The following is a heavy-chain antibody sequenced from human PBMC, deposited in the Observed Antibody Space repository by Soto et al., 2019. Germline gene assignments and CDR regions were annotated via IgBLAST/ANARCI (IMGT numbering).Heavy chain of an antibody. CDR2: IIPIFGIT. CDR1: GGTFSGYA. CDR3: ARDTRSITGTTSSEDFQH. J-gene: IGHJ1*01. Sequence: QAQLMQSGAEVKEPGSSVKVSCKASGGTFSGYAISWVRQAPGQGLEWLGGIIPIFGITNYAQKFQNRLTIAADESSATVYMDLRSLTSEDSAIYYCARDTRSITGTTSSEDFQHWGQGNLVSVS. D-gene: IGHD1-1*01. V-gene: IGHV1-69*01.